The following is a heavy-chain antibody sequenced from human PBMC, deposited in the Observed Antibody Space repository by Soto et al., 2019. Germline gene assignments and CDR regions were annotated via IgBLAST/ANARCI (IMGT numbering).Heavy chain of an antibody. J-gene: IGHJ6*02. CDR1: GGTFSSYA. V-gene: IGHV1-69*06. CDR3: ARDPESGSYYVTYYGMDV. CDR2: IIPIFGTA. Sequence: QVQLVQSGAEVKKPGSSVKVSCKASGGTFSSYAISWVRQAPGQGLEWMGGIIPIFGTANYAQKFLGRVTITADKSTSTAYMELSSLRSEDTAVYYCARDPESGSYYVTYYGMDVWGQGTTVTVSS. D-gene: IGHD1-26*01.